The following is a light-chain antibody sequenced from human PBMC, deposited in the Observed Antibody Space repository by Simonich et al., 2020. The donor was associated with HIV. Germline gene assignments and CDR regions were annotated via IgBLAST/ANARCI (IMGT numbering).Light chain of an antibody. J-gene: IGKJ4*01. CDR2: YAS. Sequence: EIVLTQSPATLSLSPGERATLSCRASQSVSRYLAWYQQKPSHAPRLLIYYASNRATGIPAMFSGSGSGTDFTLTISSLEPEDFAVYYCQQRSNWPLTFGGGTKVEIK. V-gene: IGKV3-11*01. CDR1: QSVSRY. CDR3: QQRSNWPLT.